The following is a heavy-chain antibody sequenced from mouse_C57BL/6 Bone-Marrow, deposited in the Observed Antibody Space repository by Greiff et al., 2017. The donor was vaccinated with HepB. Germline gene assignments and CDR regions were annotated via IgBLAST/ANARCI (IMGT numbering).Heavy chain of an antibody. J-gene: IGHJ3*01. CDR3: ARETGTRGFAY. CDR2: IHPNSGSP. V-gene: IGHV1-64*01. D-gene: IGHD4-1*01. Sequence: VQLQQPGAELVKPGASVKLSCTASGYTFTSSWMHWVKQRPGQGLGWIGMIHPNSGSPNYNQKFKSKATLTVDKSSITAYMQLSSLTSEDSAVYYCARETGTRGFAYWGQGTLVTVSA. CDR1: GYTFTSSW.